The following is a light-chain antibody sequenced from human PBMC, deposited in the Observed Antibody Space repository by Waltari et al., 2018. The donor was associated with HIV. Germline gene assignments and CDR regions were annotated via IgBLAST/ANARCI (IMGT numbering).Light chain of an antibody. CDR1: QSIRNS. CDR2: KAS. CDR3: HQYHRSRT. Sequence: DIHMTQSPSTLPSSLGDRVTITCRPRQSIRNSLAWYQQKPGKAPKLLIYKASTLESRVPSRFSGSGSGTEFTLTISSLQSDDFATYYCHQYHRSRTFGQGTKV. V-gene: IGKV1-5*03. J-gene: IGKJ1*01.